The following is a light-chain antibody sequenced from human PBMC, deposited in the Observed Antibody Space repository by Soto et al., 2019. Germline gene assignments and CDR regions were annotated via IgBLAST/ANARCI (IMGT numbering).Light chain of an antibody. CDR2: ANI. V-gene: IGLV1-40*01. J-gene: IGLJ2*01. Sequence: QSVLTQPPSVSGAPGQGVTISCTGSTSNIGSGYDVHWYQQVPGLAPKLLIYANINRPSGVPDRFSGPKSGTSASLAITGLQAEDEADYYCQSYDNSLSGWVFGGGTKVTVL. CDR1: TSNIGSGYD. CDR3: QSYDNSLSGWV.